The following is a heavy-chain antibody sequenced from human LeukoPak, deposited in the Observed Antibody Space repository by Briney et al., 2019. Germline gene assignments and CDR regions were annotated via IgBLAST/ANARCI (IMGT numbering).Heavy chain of an antibody. V-gene: IGHV3-23*01. CDR1: GFTFNNYA. Sequence: GGSLRLSCAASGFTFNNYAMTWVRQAPGKGLELVSGISGSGGSTYYADSVKGRFTISRDTSKNTLYLQMNSLRTEDTAVYYCAKGKYYDFWSGYSVFDYWGQGTLVTVSS. CDR2: ISGSGGST. J-gene: IGHJ4*02. D-gene: IGHD3-3*01. CDR3: AKGKYYDFWSGYSVFDY.